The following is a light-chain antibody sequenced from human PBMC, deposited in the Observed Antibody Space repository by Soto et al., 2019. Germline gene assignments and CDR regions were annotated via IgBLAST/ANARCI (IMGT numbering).Light chain of an antibody. CDR2: DNN. Sequence: QSVLTQPPSVSAAPGQKVTISCSGSSSNIGNNYVSWYQQLPGTAPKLLIYDNNKRPSGIPDRFSGSKSGTSATLGITGLQTGDEADYYCGTWDSSLSAEWVVGGGTK. J-gene: IGLJ3*02. CDR3: GTWDSSLSAEWV. CDR1: SSNIGNNY. V-gene: IGLV1-51*01.